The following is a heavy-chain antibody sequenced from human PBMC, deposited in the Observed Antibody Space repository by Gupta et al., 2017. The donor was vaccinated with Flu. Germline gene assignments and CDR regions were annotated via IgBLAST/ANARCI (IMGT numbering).Heavy chain of an antibody. Sequence: QLQLQESGPGLVKPSETLSLTCTVSGGSISSRSYYWGWIRQPPGKGLEWIGSIYYSGSTYYNPSLKSRVTISVDTSKNQFSLKLSSVTAADTAVYYCARVDEYYYDSSGYWNWGEGTLVTVSS. D-gene: IGHD3-22*01. CDR2: IYYSGST. CDR1: GGSISSRSYY. V-gene: IGHV4-39*01. CDR3: ARVDEYYYDSSGYWN. J-gene: IGHJ4*02.